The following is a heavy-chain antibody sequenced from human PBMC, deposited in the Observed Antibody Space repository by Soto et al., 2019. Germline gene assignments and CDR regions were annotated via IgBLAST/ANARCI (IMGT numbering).Heavy chain of an antibody. Sequence: SETLSLTCGVYGGSVGGYYWSWVRQPPGKGLEWIGEINHSGSITYAPSLKSRVTMSVDTSKNQFSLRLNSVTAADTAVYYCARGEVTTGVFWGQGTQVTVSS. CDR3: ARGEVTTGVF. D-gene: IGHD4-17*01. CDR1: GGSVGGYY. J-gene: IGHJ4*02. V-gene: IGHV4-34*01. CDR2: INHSGSI.